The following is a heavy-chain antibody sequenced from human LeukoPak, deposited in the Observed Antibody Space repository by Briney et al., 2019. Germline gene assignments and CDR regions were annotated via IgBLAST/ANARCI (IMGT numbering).Heavy chain of an antibody. CDR2: IYYSGST. CDR3: ASRITIFGGFDP. Sequence: SETLSLTCTVSGGSISSHYWSWIRQPPGKGLEWIGYIYYSGSTNYNPSLKSRVTTSVDTSKNQFSLKLSSVTAADTAVYYCASRITIFGGFDPWGQGTLVTVSS. J-gene: IGHJ5*02. CDR1: GGSISSHY. V-gene: IGHV4-59*11. D-gene: IGHD3-3*01.